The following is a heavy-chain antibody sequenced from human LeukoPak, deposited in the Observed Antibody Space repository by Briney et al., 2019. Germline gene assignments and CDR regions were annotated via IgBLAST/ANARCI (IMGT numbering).Heavy chain of an antibody. V-gene: IGHV4-4*02. J-gene: IGHJ3*02. Sequence: PSGTLSLTCAVSGASIGSPNWWSWVRQPPGKGLEWIGNIYHSGTTDYNPSLKSRVTISVDTSKNQFSLKLSSVTAADTAVYYCARVSVGIAARPRRGAFDIWGQGTMVTVSS. CDR3: ARVSVGIAARPRRGAFDI. CDR1: GASIGSPNW. D-gene: IGHD6-6*01. CDR2: IYHSGTT.